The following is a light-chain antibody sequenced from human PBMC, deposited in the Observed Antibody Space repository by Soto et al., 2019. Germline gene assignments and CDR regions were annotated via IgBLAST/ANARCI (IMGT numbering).Light chain of an antibody. CDR3: QQYGTSPPST. CDR1: QSVSSSY. Sequence: EIVLTQSPGTLSLSPGERATLSCRASQSVSSSYLAWYQQKLGQAPRLLINGASSRATGIPDRFSGSGSGTDFTLTISRLEPEDFAVYYCQQYGTSPPSTFGQGTRLEIK. J-gene: IGKJ5*01. CDR2: GAS. V-gene: IGKV3-20*01.